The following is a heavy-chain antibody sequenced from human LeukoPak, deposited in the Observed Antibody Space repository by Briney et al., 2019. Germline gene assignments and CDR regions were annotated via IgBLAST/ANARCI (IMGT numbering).Heavy chain of an antibody. CDR3: ATNPEYYYDSSGYRWGGYFDY. CDR1: GRSLGSYA. CDR2: IIPILSIL. J-gene: IGHJ4*02. V-gene: IGHV1-69*04. D-gene: IGHD3-22*01. Sequence: SGKLSWMTFGRSLGSYAISWVRQVAGEGIEWMGRIIPILSILGYPQTFQGKVTITADKSTSTAYIELSSLRSEDTAVYYCATNPEYYYDSSGYRWGGYFDYWGQGTLVTVSS.